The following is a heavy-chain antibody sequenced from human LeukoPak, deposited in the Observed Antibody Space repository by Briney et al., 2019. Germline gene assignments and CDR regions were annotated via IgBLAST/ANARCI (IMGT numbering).Heavy chain of an antibody. Sequence: GGSLRFYGAASGFTVSSNYMSWVAQAPGQGLEWGSGTYNGGSTYYADSVKGRFTISRDNSKITLYLQMNSLRAEDTAVYYCARAMTTVTLYYYYYMDVWGKGTTVTVSS. J-gene: IGHJ6*03. V-gene: IGHV3-53*01. CDR3: ARAMTTVTLYYYYYMDV. CDR1: GFTVSSNY. CDR2: TYNGGST. D-gene: IGHD4-17*01.